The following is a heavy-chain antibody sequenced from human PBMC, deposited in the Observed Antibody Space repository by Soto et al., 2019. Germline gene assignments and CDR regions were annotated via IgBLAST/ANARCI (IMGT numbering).Heavy chain of an antibody. V-gene: IGHV1-3*01. Sequence: ASVKVSCKASGYTFTSYAMHWVRQAPGQRLEWMGWINAGNGNTKYSQKFQGRVTITRDTSASTAYMELRSLRSDDTAVYYCARGHMVRGVHYYYYGMDVWGQGTTVTVSS. CDR3: ARGHMVRGVHYYYYGMDV. CDR2: INAGNGNT. D-gene: IGHD3-10*01. CDR1: GYTFTSYA. J-gene: IGHJ6*02.